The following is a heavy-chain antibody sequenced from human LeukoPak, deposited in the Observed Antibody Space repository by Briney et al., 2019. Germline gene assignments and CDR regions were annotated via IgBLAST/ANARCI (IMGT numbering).Heavy chain of an antibody. J-gene: IGHJ5*02. V-gene: IGHV1-2*02. CDR3: ARAHDYDDYRGFRNWFDP. D-gene: IGHD4-17*01. CDR2: INPNSGGT. Sequence: GASVKVSCKASGYTFTGYYMHWVRQAPGQGLEWMGWINPNSGGTNYAQKFQGRVTMTRDTSISTAYMELSRLRSDDTAVYYCARAHDYDDYRGFRNWFDPWGQGTLVTVSS. CDR1: GYTFTGYY.